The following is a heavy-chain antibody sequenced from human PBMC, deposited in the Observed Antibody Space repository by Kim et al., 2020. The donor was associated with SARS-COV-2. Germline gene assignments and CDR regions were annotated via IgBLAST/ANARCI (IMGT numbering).Heavy chain of an antibody. CDR2: ISSSGLTI. CDR1: GFIFSAYE. D-gene: IGHD6-19*01. J-gene: IGHJ6*02. V-gene: IGHV3-48*03. CDR3: AKRGLEDV. Sequence: GGSLRLSCAASGFIFSAYEMHWVRQAPGKGLEWISCISSSGLTIYYADSVKGRFTISRDNAKNSLYLQMNSLRAEDAAVYFCAKRGLEDVWGQGTTVTVSS.